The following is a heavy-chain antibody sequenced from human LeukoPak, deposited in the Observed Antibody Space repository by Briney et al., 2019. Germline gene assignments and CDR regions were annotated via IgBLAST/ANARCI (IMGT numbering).Heavy chain of an antibody. CDR3: ARAGSTGWYGSSGYYFDY. CDR1: GGSISSYY. CDR2: IYYSGST. J-gene: IGHJ4*02. V-gene: IGHV4-59*12. D-gene: IGHD6-19*01. Sequence: SETLSLTCTVSGGSISSYYWSWIRQPPGKGLEWVGYIYYSGSTNYNPSLKSRVTTSVDTSKNQLSLKLSSVAAADTAVYYCARAGSTGWYGSSGYYFDYWGQGTLVTVSS.